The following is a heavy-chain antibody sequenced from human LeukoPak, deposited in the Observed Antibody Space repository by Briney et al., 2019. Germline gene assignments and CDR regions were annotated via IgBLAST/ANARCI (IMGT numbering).Heavy chain of an antibody. CDR3: ARDLSLSY. CDR1: GFTFSSYG. Sequence: GGSLRLSCAASGFTFSSYGMDWVRQAPGKGLEWLSYISTSTSSTTTIYYAESVKGRFTVSRDNAKNSLYLQMNSLRDEDTAVYYCARDLSLSYWGQGTLVTVSS. V-gene: IGHV3-48*02. J-gene: IGHJ4*02. CDR2: ISTSTSSTTTI.